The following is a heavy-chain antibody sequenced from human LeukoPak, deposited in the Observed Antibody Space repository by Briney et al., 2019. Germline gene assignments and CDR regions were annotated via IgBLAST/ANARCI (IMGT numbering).Heavy chain of an antibody. D-gene: IGHD7-27*01. CDR3: ARGGSLGYYYYMDV. V-gene: IGHV4-4*07. Sequence: SETLSLTCTVSGGSISSYYWSWIRQPAGKGLEWIGRIYTSGSTNYNPSLKSRVTMSVDTSKNQFSLKLSSVTAADTAVYYCARGGSLGYYYYMDVWGKGTTVTVSS. CDR1: GGSISSYY. J-gene: IGHJ6*03. CDR2: IYTSGST.